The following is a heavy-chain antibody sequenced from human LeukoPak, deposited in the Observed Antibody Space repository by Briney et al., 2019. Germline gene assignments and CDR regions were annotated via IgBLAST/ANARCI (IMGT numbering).Heavy chain of an antibody. V-gene: IGHV1-18*01. CDR2: ISAYNGNT. D-gene: IGHD6-13*01. Sequence: GASVKVSCKASGYTFTSYGISWVRQAPRRGLEWMGWISAYNGNTNYAQKLQGRVTMTTDTSTSTAYMELRSLRSDDTAVYYCARDESSSWLDAFDIWGQGTMVTVSS. J-gene: IGHJ3*02. CDR3: ARDESSSWLDAFDI. CDR1: GYTFTSYG.